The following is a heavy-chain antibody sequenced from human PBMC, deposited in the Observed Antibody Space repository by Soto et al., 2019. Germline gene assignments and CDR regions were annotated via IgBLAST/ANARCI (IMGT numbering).Heavy chain of an antibody. V-gene: IGHV4-31*03. D-gene: IGHD3-3*02. CDR2: IYYSGST. CDR1: GGSISSGGYY. Sequence: SETLSLTCTVSGGSISSGGYYWSWIRQHPGKGLEWIGYIYYSGSTYYNPSLKSRVTISVDTSKNQFSLKLSSVTAADTAVYYCARVGKRGSFQNYYYYMDVWGKGTTVTVSS. CDR3: ARVGKRGSFQNYYYYMDV. J-gene: IGHJ6*03.